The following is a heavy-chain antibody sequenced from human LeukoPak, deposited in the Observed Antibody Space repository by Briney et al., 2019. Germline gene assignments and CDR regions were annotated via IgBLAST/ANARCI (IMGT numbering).Heavy chain of an antibody. V-gene: IGHV4-59*01. CDR3: ARTNTENYDILTGYSNWFDP. CDR1: GGSISSYY. CDR2: IYYSGST. Sequence: SETLSLACTVSGGSISSYYWSWIRQPPGKGLEWIGYIYYSGSTNYNPSLKSRVTISVDTSKNQFSLELSSVTAADTAVYYCARTNTENYDILTGYSNWFDPWGQGTLVTVSS. D-gene: IGHD3-9*01. J-gene: IGHJ5*02.